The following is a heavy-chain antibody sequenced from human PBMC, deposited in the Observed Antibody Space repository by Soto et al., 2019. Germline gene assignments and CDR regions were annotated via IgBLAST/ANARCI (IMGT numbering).Heavy chain of an antibody. V-gene: IGHV5-51*01. Sequence: PGASLPISCKVSGYSFTSYWIGWVRQMPGKGLEWMGIIYPGDSDTRYSPSFQGQVTISADKSISTAYLQWSSLKASDTAMYYCARSYCGGDCYSSNFDYWGQGTLVTVSS. CDR1: GYSFTSYW. D-gene: IGHD2-21*02. CDR2: IYPGDSDT. J-gene: IGHJ4*02. CDR3: ARSYCGGDCYSSNFDY.